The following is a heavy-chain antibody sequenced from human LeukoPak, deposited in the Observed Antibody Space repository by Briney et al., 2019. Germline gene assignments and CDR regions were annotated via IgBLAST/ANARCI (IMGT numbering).Heavy chain of an antibody. D-gene: IGHD5-24*01. J-gene: IGHJ4*02. CDR1: GGTFSSYA. CDR3: ARDLGDGYNSGYFDY. Sequence: ASVKVSCKASGGTFSSYAISWVRQAPGQGLEWMGRIIPILGIANYAQKFQGRVTITADKSTSTSYMELSSLRSEDTAVYCCARDLGDGYNSGYFDYWGQGTLVTVSS. CDR2: IIPILGIA. V-gene: IGHV1-69*04.